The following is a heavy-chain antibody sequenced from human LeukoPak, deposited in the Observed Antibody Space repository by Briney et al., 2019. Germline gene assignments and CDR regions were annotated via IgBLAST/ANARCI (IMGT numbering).Heavy chain of an antibody. CDR3: ASLIVVVQDAFDI. J-gene: IGHJ3*02. D-gene: IGHD3-22*01. CDR1: GYTFTSYY. Sequence: GASVKVSCKASGYTFTSYYMHWVRQAPGQGLEWMGWINPNSGGTNYAQKFQGRVTMTRDTSISTAYMELSRLRSDDTAVYYCASLIVVVQDAFDIWGQGTMVTVSS. V-gene: IGHV1-2*02. CDR2: INPNSGGT.